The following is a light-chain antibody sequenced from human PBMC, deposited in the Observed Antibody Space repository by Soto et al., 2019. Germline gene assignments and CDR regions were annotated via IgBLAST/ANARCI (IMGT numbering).Light chain of an antibody. J-gene: IGKJ4*02. CDR2: TTS. Sequence: DIQLTQSPSFLSASVGDRVTITCRASQGLSSNVAWYQLKPGKAPNLLLYTTSNLQSGVPSRFSGSGSETEFTLTISSLQPEDSATYYWQQANGYPLTFGGGTKVEIK. CDR1: QGLSSN. V-gene: IGKV1-9*01. CDR3: QQANGYPLT.